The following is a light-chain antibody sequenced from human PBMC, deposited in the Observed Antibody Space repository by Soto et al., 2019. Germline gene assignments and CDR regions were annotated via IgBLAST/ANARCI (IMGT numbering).Light chain of an antibody. CDR1: SGDVGGYNY. CDR3: CSYAGSYSYV. V-gene: IGLV2-11*01. Sequence: QSVLTQPRSASGSPGQSVAISCTGTSGDVGGYNYVSWFQQHPGKVPKLIISDVNKRPSGVPDRFAGSKSGNTASLTISGLQAEDEADYYCCSYAGSYSYVFGTGTKVTVL. J-gene: IGLJ1*01. CDR2: DVN.